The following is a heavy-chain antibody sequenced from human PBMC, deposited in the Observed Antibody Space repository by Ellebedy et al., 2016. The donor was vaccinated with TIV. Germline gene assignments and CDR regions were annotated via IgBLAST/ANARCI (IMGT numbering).Heavy chain of an antibody. V-gene: IGHV3-66*01. D-gene: IGHD2-21*01. CDR3: AITYHTFYGMDV. Sequence: GESLKISCEASGFTVSTTYMSWVRQAPGKGLEWVAVFFHGGSTYYATSVKGRFTVSRDNSKNTLFLQMSALRTEDTAVYYCAITYHTFYGMDVWGQGTTVTVSS. J-gene: IGHJ6*02. CDR2: FFHGGST. CDR1: GFTVSTTY.